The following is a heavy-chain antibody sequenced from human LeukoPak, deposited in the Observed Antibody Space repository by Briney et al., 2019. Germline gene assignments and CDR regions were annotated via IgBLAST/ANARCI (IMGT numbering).Heavy chain of an antibody. J-gene: IGHJ3*02. CDR1: GLTLDDYA. Sequence: GGSLRLSCAASGLTLDDYAMHWVRQAPGKGLEWVSGISWNSGSIGYADSVKGRFTISRDNAKNSLYLQMNSLRPDDTALYYCAKDMSYYDSSGYGAFDIWGQGTMVTVSP. V-gene: IGHV3-9*01. D-gene: IGHD3-22*01. CDR3: AKDMSYYDSSGYGAFDI. CDR2: ISWNSGSI.